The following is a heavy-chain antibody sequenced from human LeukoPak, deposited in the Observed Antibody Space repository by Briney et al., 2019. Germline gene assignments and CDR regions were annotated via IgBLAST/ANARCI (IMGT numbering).Heavy chain of an antibody. CDR3: ARDRVVYYGSGSYIDY. Sequence: ASVKVSCKASGYTFTGYYMHWVRQAPGQGLEWMGWINPNSGGTNYAQKFQGRVTMTRDTSISTAYMELSRLRSDDTAVYYCARDRVVYYGSGSYIDYWGQGTLVTVSS. D-gene: IGHD3-10*01. CDR2: INPNSGGT. J-gene: IGHJ4*02. CDR1: GYTFTGYY. V-gene: IGHV1-2*02.